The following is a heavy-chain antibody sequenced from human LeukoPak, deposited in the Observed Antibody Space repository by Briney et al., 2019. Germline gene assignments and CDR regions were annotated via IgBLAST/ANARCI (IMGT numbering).Heavy chain of an antibody. J-gene: IGHJ4*02. CDR1: GGSISSYY. D-gene: IGHD3-22*01. CDR3: ARERDSSGYVESDY. Sequence: SETLSLTCTVSGGSISSYYWSWIRQPAGKGLEWIGRIYTSGSTNYNPSLKSRVTMSVDTSKNQFSLKLSSVTAADTAVYYCARERDSSGYVESDYWGQGTLVTVSS. CDR2: IYTSGST. V-gene: IGHV4-4*07.